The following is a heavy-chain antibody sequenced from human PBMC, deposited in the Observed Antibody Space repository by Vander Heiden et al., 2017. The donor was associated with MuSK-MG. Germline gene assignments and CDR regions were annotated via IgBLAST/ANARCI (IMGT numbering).Heavy chain of an antibody. CDR1: GFTFSRSA. J-gene: IGHJ6*03. CDR3: AKTTVTTPLGGYYYYMDV. Sequence: EVQLLESGGGLVQPGGSLRLSCAIAGFTFSRSALGWVRQAPGKGLEWVSVISGSGGSTYYADSVKGRFTISRDNSKNTLYLQMNSLRAEDTAVYYCAKTTVTTPLGGYYYYMDVWGKGTTVTVSS. D-gene: IGHD4-17*01. CDR2: ISGSGGST. V-gene: IGHV3-23*01.